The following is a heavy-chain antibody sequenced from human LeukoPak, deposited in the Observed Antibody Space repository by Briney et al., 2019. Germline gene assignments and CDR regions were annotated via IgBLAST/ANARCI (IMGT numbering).Heavy chain of an antibody. V-gene: IGHV4-61*02. Sequence: SETLSLTCTVSGVSISSGSYYWSWIRQPAGKGLEWIGRIYTSGSTNYNPSLKSRVTISLDTSKNQFSLNLSSVTAADTAVYYCARTSVRRFDPWGQGTLVTVSS. CDR2: IYTSGST. CDR1: GVSISSGSYY. D-gene: IGHD3-10*01. CDR3: ARTSVRRFDP. J-gene: IGHJ5*02.